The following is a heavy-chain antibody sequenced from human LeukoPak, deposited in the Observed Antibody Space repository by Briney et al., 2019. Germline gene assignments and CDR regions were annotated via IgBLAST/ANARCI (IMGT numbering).Heavy chain of an antibody. D-gene: IGHD4-17*01. CDR3: AKGYLLGNYGDWYFDL. CDR1: GFTFDDYA. J-gene: IGHJ2*01. CDR2: ISWNSGSI. Sequence: GRSLRLSCAASGFTFDDYAMHWVRQAPGKGLEWVSGISWNSGSIGYADSVKGRFTISRDNAKNSLYLQMNSLRAEDTALYYCAKGYLLGNYGDWYFDLWGRGTLVTVSS. V-gene: IGHV3-9*01.